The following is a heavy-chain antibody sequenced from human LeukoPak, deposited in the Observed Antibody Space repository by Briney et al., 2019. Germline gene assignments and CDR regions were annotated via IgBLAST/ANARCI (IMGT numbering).Heavy chain of an antibody. D-gene: IGHD1-7*01. CDR1: GFTFSTYT. CDR3: MRDRNYSPY. CDR2: IKQDGSEK. V-gene: IGHV3-7*01. Sequence: GGSLRLSCTASGFTFSTYTMHWVRQAPGKGLEWVANIKQDGSEKYYVESVKGRFTISRDNAKNSLYLQMNSLRAEDTAVYYCMRDRNYSPYWGQGTLVTVSS. J-gene: IGHJ4*02.